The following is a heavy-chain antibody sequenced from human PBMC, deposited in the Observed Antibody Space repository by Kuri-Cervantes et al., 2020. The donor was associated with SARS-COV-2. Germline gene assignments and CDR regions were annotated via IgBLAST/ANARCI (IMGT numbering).Heavy chain of an antibody. Sequence: ASVKVSCKASGYTFTSYGISWVRQAPGQGIEWMGWISAYNGNTNYAQKLQGRVTMATDTSTSTAYMEMRSLRSDDTAVYYCARGEGAAPDLDAFDIWGQGTMVTVSS. V-gene: IGHV1-18*01. CDR2: ISAYNGNT. CDR1: GYTFTSYG. D-gene: IGHD1-26*01. J-gene: IGHJ3*02. CDR3: ARGEGAAPDLDAFDI.